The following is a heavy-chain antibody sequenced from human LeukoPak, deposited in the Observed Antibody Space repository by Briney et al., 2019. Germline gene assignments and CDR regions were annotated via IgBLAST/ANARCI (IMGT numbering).Heavy chain of an antibody. V-gene: IGHV1-69*04. CDR1: GGTFSSYA. Sequence: GASVKVSFKASGGTFSSYAISWVRQAPGQGLEWMGRFIPILGIANYAQKFQGRVTITADKSTSTAYMELSSLRSEDTAVYYCARGNWNDVEFWFDPWGQGTLVTVSS. J-gene: IGHJ5*02. CDR3: ARGNWNDVEFWFDP. CDR2: FIPILGIA. D-gene: IGHD1-1*01.